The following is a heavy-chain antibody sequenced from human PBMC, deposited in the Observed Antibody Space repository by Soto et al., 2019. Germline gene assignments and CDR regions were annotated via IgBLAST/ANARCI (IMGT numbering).Heavy chain of an antibody. D-gene: IGHD5-12*01. Sequence: QVQLQESDAGLVKASQTLSLTCTVSGGSVSSGAYYWTWIRQRPGKGLEWIGYIYYSGSTYYSPSLKSRLSISPDTSKNQLSLRLSSVTAADTAMYYCARARLRAVYAFDIWGQGTMVTVSS. CDR2: IYYSGST. V-gene: IGHV4-31*03. J-gene: IGHJ3*02. CDR1: GGSVSSGAYY. CDR3: ARARLRAVYAFDI.